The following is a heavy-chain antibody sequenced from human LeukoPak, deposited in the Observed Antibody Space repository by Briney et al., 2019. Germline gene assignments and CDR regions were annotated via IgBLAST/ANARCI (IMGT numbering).Heavy chain of an antibody. CDR3: AGTYFYGSGSHRNFDY. V-gene: IGHV3-48*03. Sequence: GGSLRLSCAASGFTFSNYEMNWVRQAPGKGLEWVSYISSSGSIMYYADAVKGRFTISRDNAENSLDLQMDSLRAEDTAVYYCAGTYFYGSGSHRNFDYRGQGILITVSS. J-gene: IGHJ4*02. CDR2: ISSSGSIM. CDR1: GFTFSNYE. D-gene: IGHD3-10*01.